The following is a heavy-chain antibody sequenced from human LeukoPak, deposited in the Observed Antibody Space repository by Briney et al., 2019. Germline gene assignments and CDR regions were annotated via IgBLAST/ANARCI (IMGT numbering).Heavy chain of an antibody. D-gene: IGHD2-2*01. CDR3: ARRDCSSTSCYVHLPYDAFDI. Sequence: GESLKISCKGSGYSFTSYWIGWVRQMPGKGLEWMGIIYPGDSDTRYSPSFQGQVTISADKSISTAYLQWSSLKASDTAMYYCARRDCSSTSCYVHLPYDAFDIWGQGTMVTVSS. V-gene: IGHV5-51*01. J-gene: IGHJ3*02. CDR2: IYPGDSDT. CDR1: GYSFTSYW.